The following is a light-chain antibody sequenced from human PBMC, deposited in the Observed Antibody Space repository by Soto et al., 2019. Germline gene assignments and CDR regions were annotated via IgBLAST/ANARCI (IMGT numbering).Light chain of an antibody. Sequence: DIQMTQSPSSLSASVGDRVTITCRASQGISNYLAWYQQKPGKVPKLLIYAASTLQSGVPSRFSGSGSGTEFILIISRLQPDDFATYWCQHYGGMWTFGQGTKVDIK. CDR3: QHYGGMWT. CDR2: AAS. CDR1: QGISNY. J-gene: IGKJ1*01. V-gene: IGKV1-27*01.